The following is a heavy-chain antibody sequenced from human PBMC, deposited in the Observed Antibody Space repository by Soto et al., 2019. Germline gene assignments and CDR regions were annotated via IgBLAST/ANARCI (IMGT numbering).Heavy chain of an antibody. CDR3: ARGKTYCSGGACYGQFDY. V-gene: IGHV4-34*01. Sequence: PSETLSLTCAVYGESFSDFYWGWIRQPPGKGLEWIGEIHHSGSTNYNPSLKSRLTMSVDTSKNQLSLKLRSVTAADTAVYYCARGKTYCSGGACYGQFDYWGQRTLVTVSS. CDR2: IHHSGST. D-gene: IGHD2-15*01. J-gene: IGHJ4*02. CDR1: GESFSDFY.